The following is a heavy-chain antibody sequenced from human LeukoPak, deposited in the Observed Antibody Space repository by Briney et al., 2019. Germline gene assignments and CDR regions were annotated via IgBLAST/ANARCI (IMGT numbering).Heavy chain of an antibody. V-gene: IGHV3-72*01. CDR1: GFTFSDHY. CDR3: ARAAIDYYGSGSYPNYYYYYGMDV. Sequence: GGSLRFSCAASGFTFSDHYMDWVRQAPGKGLEWVGRTRNKANSYTTEYAASVKGRFTISRDDSKNSLYLQMNSLKTEDTAVYYCARAAIDYYGSGSYPNYYYYYGMDVWGKGTTVTVSS. J-gene: IGHJ6*04. D-gene: IGHD3-10*01. CDR2: TRNKANSYTT.